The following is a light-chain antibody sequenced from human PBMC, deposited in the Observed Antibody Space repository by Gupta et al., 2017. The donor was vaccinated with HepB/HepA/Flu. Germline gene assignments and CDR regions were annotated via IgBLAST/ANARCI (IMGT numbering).Light chain of an antibody. J-gene: IGKJ2*02. CDR1: QDMRND. V-gene: IGKV1-17*01. CDR3: LQYNTYPCI. CDR2: GAY. Sequence: DVEMTQSPSSVSASVGARVTITFRASQDMRNDVAWFQQKPGKAPKRLVLGAYSLQSGVPSRFFRSGTGTDFSLTLISRQPEDFATYYCLQYNTYPCIFGQGTKLEIK.